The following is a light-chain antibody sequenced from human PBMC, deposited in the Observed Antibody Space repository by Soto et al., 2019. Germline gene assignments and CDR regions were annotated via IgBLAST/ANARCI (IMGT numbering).Light chain of an antibody. CDR2: GVN. Sequence: QSALTQPASVSGSPGQSITISCTGTSSDVGTYDLLSWYQQHPVKAPKLLIYGVNKRPSGVSTRFSGSKSGNTASLTISGLQAEDEADYYCCSYAGSSFGVFGGGTKLTVL. CDR1: SSDVGTYDL. J-gene: IGLJ3*02. V-gene: IGLV2-23*02. CDR3: CSYAGSSFGV.